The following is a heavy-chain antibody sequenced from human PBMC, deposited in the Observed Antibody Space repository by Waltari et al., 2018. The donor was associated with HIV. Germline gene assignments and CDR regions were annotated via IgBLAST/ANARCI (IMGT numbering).Heavy chain of an antibody. CDR3: ARGGFYGSGSKVN. V-gene: IGHV3-7*04. D-gene: IGHD3-10*01. CDR1: GFTFSSYW. J-gene: IGHJ4*02. Sequence: EVQLVGSGGGLVQPGGSLSPSCAAPGFTFSSYWMSWVRQAPGKGLEWVANIKQDGSEKYYVDSVNGRFTISRDNAENSLYLQMNSLRAEDTAVYYCARGGFYGSGSKVNWGQGTLVTVSS. CDR2: IKQDGSEK.